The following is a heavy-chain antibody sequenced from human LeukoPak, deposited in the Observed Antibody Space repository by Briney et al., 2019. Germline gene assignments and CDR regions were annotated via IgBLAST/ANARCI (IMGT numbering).Heavy chain of an antibody. V-gene: IGHV1-2*02. D-gene: IGHD3-3*01. CDR3: ARDIYDFWSGYNYYYYMDV. Sequence: ASVKVSCKASGYTFTGYYMHWVRQAPGQGLEWMGWINPNSGGTNYAQKFQGRVTMTRDTSISTAYMELSRLRSEDTAVYYCARDIYDFWSGYNYYYYMDVWGKGTTVTVSS. J-gene: IGHJ6*03. CDR1: GYTFTGYY. CDR2: INPNSGGT.